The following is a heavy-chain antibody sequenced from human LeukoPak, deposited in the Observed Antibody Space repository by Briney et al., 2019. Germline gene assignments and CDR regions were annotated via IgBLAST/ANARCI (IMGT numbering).Heavy chain of an antibody. Sequence: ASVKVSCKASGYTFTSYGISWVREAPGQGREWMGWISAYNGNTNYAQNFQGRLTMTRDTSINTAYMELSSLTSDDTAVYYCARELGINAFDVWGQGTMVTVSS. CDR2: ISAYNGNT. D-gene: IGHD3-16*01. CDR1: GYTFTSYG. V-gene: IGHV1-18*01. CDR3: ARELGINAFDV. J-gene: IGHJ3*01.